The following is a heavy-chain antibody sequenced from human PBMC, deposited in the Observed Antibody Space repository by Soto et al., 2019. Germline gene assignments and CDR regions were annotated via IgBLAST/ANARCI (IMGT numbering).Heavy chain of an antibody. CDR3: ARVGGSGHYDILTGLGNYYGMDV. V-gene: IGHV1-3*01. J-gene: IGHJ6*02. CDR2: INAGNGNT. Sequence: ASVKVSCKASGYTFTSYAMHWVRQAPGQRLEWMGWINAGNGNTKYSQKFQGRVTITRDTSASTAYMELSSLRSEDTAVYYCARVGGSGHYDILTGLGNYYGMDVWGQGTTVTVSS. D-gene: IGHD3-9*01. CDR1: GYTFTSYA.